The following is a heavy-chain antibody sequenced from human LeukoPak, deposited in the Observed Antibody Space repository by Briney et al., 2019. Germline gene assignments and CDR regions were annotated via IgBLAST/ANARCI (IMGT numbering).Heavy chain of an antibody. Sequence: GGSLRLSCAASGFTFSSYGMSWVRQAPGKGLEWVSAISGSGGSTYYADSVRGRFTISRDNSKNTLYLQMNSLRAEDTAVYYCAKDLYYYDSSGYFDYWGQGTLVTVSS. CDR2: ISGSGGST. D-gene: IGHD3-22*01. J-gene: IGHJ4*02. V-gene: IGHV3-23*01. CDR3: AKDLYYYDSSGYFDY. CDR1: GFTFSSYG.